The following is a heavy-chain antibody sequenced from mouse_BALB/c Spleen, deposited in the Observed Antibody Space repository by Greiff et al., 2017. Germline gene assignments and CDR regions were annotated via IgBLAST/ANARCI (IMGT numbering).Heavy chain of an antibody. Sequence: QVTLKECGPGILQPSQTLSLTCSFSGFSLSTSGMGVGWIRQPSGKGLEWLAHIWWDDDKRYNPALKSRLTISKDTSSNQVFLKIASVDTADTATYYCARPSYYRYDAWFAYWGQGTLVTVSA. CDR2: IWWDDDK. CDR1: GFSLSTSGMG. CDR3: ARPSYYRYDAWFAY. V-gene: IGHV8-8*01. D-gene: IGHD2-14*01. J-gene: IGHJ3*01.